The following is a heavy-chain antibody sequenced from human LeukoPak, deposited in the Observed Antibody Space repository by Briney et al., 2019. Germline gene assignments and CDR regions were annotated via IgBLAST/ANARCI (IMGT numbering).Heavy chain of an antibody. CDR2: IYYSGST. CDR1: GVSISSSSYY. V-gene: IGHV4-39*01. D-gene: IGHD2/OR15-2a*01. J-gene: IGHJ4*02. Sequence: SETLSLTRAVSGVSISSSSYYWGWIRQPPGKGLEWIGSIYYSGSTYYNPSLKSRVTISVDTSKNQFSLKLSSVTAADTAVYYCARHVYPISSFDYWGQGTLVTVSS. CDR3: ARHVYPISSFDY.